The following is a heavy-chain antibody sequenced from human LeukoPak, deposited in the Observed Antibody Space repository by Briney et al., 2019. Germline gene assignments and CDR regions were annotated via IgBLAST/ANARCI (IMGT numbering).Heavy chain of an antibody. J-gene: IGHJ3*02. Sequence: GVSLRLSCAASGFTFSSFAMSWVRQAPGKGLEWISDIRDIGISTNYADSVKGRFTISRDNSKDTLYLQMNSRRAEDTAVYYCGKAGGSGWYLDAFDIWGQGTMVTVSS. D-gene: IGHD6-19*01. CDR1: GFTFSSFA. V-gene: IGHV3-23*01. CDR3: GKAGGSGWYLDAFDI. CDR2: IRDIGIST.